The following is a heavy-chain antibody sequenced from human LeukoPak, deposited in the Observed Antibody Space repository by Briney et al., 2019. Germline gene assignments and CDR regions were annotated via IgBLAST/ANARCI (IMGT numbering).Heavy chain of an antibody. CDR1: GFTFSSYS. J-gene: IGHJ4*02. Sequence: GGSLRLSCAASGFTFSSYSMNWVRQAPGKGLEWVSSISSSSSYIYYADSVKGRFTMSRDNAKNSLHLQMNSLRAEDTAVYYCARATTCDISTGYFDYWGQGTLVTVSS. V-gene: IGHV3-21*01. CDR3: ARATTCDISTGYFDY. D-gene: IGHD3-9*01. CDR2: ISSSSSYI.